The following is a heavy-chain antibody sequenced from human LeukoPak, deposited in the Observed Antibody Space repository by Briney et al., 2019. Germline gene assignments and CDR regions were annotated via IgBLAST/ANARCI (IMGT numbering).Heavy chain of an antibody. J-gene: IGHJ5*02. Sequence: ASVKVSCKASGGTFSSYAISWVRQAPGQGLEWMGWINPNSGGTNYAPKFQGRVTMTRDTSFTTAYMELTRLTSDDTAIYYCARQDRVSPTFPNNWFDPWGQGTLVTVSS. CDR2: INPNSGGT. CDR3: ARQDRVSPTFPNNWFDP. CDR1: GGTFSSYA. D-gene: IGHD2-8*01. V-gene: IGHV1-2*02.